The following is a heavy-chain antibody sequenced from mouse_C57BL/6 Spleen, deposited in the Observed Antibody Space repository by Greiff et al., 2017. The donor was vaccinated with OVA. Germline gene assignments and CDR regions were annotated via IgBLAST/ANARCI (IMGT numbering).Heavy chain of an antibody. CDR1: GYTFTDYY. CDR3: ARGDYTGFAY. V-gene: IGHV1-76*01. CDR2: IYPGSGNT. D-gene: IGHD2-4*01. Sequence: VQLQQSGAELVRPGASVKLSCKASGYTFTDYYINWVKQRPGQGLEWIARIYPGSGNTYYNEKFKGKATLTAEKSSSTAYMQLSSLTSEDAAVYFGARGDYTGFAYWGQGTLVTVSA. J-gene: IGHJ3*01.